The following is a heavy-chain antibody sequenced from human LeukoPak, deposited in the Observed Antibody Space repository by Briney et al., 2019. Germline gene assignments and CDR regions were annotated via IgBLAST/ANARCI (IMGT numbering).Heavy chain of an antibody. D-gene: IGHD4-17*01. V-gene: IGHV4-4*08. CDR2: IISGTT. J-gene: IGHJ6*03. CDR1: GDSISSDY. CDR3: ARTRPQDHGPSYMDV. Sequence: SETLSLTCDVSGDSISSDYWSWIRQSPEPGLGWNGFIISGTTTCNPSLQSRVTISVDTSKNKFYLKLTSVTAADTAVYYCARTRPQDHGPSYMDVWGKGTTVTVSS.